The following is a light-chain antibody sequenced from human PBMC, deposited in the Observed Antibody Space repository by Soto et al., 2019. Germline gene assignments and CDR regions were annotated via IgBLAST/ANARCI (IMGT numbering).Light chain of an antibody. CDR2: SNN. CDR3: AAWDDSLNGVE. Sequence: QSVLTQPPSVSGTPGQRVTISCSGSTSNIVSNTVNWYQQLPGTAPKLLIYSNNQRPSGVPDRFSASKSGTSASLAISGLQSEDEADYYCAAWDDSLNGVEFGGGTKLTVL. V-gene: IGLV1-44*01. CDR1: TSNIVSNT. J-gene: IGLJ2*01.